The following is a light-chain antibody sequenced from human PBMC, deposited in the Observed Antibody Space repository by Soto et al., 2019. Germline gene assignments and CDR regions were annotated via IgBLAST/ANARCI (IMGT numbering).Light chain of an antibody. V-gene: IGKV1-17*01. J-gene: IGKJ1*01. CDR1: QDIRNE. CDR3: LQHNDSPPT. Sequence: DIQMTQSPSSLSASVGDRVTITCRASQDIRNELGWFQQKPGKAPKRLIYIASSLKSGVPSRFSGSGSGTEFTLTISSLQPEDYATYYCLQHNDSPPTFGQGTKVEI. CDR2: IAS.